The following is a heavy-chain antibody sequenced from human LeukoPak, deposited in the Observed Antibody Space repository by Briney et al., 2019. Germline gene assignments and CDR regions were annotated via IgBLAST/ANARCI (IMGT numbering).Heavy chain of an antibody. D-gene: IGHD5-18*01. V-gene: IGHV1-46*01. CDR3: ARDVREDTVPGDY. Sequence: ASVKVSCKASGYTFTSYYMHWVRQARGQGLEWMGLINPSGGSTSYAQKFQGRVTMTRDTSTSTVYMELSSLRSEDTAVYYCARDVREDTVPGDYWGQGTLVTVSS. J-gene: IGHJ4*02. CDR2: INPSGGST. CDR1: GYTFTSYY.